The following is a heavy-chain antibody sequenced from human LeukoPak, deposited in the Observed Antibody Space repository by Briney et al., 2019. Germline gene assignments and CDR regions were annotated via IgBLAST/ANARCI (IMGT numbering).Heavy chain of an antibody. CDR2: ISGSGGST. J-gene: IGHJ6*03. V-gene: IGHV3-23*01. D-gene: IGHD3-10*02. CDR3: AKDLGSGSYLVYYYYMDV. Sequence: GGSLRLSCAASGFTFSSYAMSWVRQAPGKGLEWVSAISGSGGSTYYADSVKGGFTISRDNSKNTLYLQMNSLRAEDTAVYYCAKDLGSGSYLVYYYYMDVWGKGTTVTISS. CDR1: GFTFSSYA.